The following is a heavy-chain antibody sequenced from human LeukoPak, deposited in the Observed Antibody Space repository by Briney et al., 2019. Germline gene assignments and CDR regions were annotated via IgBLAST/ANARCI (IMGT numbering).Heavy chain of an antibody. Sequence: ASVKVSCKASGYTVTGYYMHWVRQAPGQGLEWMGWVNPNRGGTNYAQKFQGRVTMTRDTSISTAYMELSRLRSDDTAVYYCARLYYYDSSARPNWFDPWGQGTLVTVSS. CDR1: GYTVTGYY. V-gene: IGHV1-2*02. J-gene: IGHJ5*02. CDR2: VNPNRGGT. D-gene: IGHD3-22*01. CDR3: ARLYYYDSSARPNWFDP.